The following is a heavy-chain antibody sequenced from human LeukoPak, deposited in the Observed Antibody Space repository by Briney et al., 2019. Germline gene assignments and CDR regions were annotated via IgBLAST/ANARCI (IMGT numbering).Heavy chain of an antibody. V-gene: IGHV3-66*04. D-gene: IGHD3-10*01. Sequence: GGSLRLSCAASGFTVSSNYLSWVRQAPGKGLEWVSVIYSGGSTYYAVSVKGRFTTSRDNSKNTLYLQMNSLRAEDTAVYYCARHHSGSGSYLGNWGQGTLVIVSS. CDR1: GFTVSSNY. CDR3: ARHHSGSGSYLGN. J-gene: IGHJ4*02. CDR2: IYSGGST.